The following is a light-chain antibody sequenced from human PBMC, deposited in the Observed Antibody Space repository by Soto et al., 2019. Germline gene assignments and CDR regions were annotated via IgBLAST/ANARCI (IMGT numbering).Light chain of an antibody. Sequence: DIQMTQSPSSLSASVGDRVTITCRASQGISNYLAWYQQKPGKVPKLLIYAASTLQSGVPSRFSGSGSGTDFTLTISSLQPEDVATYYCQKYNSALGGTFGQGTKVETK. V-gene: IGKV1-27*01. CDR2: AAS. J-gene: IGKJ1*01. CDR1: QGISNY. CDR3: QKYNSALGGT.